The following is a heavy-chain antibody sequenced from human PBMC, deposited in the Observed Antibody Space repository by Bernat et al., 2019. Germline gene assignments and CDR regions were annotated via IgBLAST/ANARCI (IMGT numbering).Heavy chain of an antibody. Sequence: VQLLESGGGLVQPGGSLRLSCAASGFTFRSYAMHWVRQAPGKGLEWVAVILYDGSNKYYADSVRGRFTISRDNSKSTLYLQMNSLRDEDTAVYYCASRDPIDYWGQGTLVTVSS. CDR1: GFTFRSYA. CDR2: ILYDGSNK. J-gene: IGHJ4*02. V-gene: IGHV3-30-3*01. CDR3: ASRDPIDY.